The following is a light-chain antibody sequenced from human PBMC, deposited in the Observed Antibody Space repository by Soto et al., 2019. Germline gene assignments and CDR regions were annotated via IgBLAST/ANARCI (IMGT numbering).Light chain of an antibody. CDR2: SNS. CDR3: ATWDDSLSGPV. J-gene: IGLJ2*01. Sequence: QSVLTQPPSASGAPGQGVTISCSGTSSNIGSTTVNWYQQVPGTAPKLLIHSNSQRPSVVPDRFSGSRSGTSASLAISGLQSDDEADYYCATWDDSLSGPVFGGGTKLTVL. CDR1: SSNIGSTT. V-gene: IGLV1-44*01.